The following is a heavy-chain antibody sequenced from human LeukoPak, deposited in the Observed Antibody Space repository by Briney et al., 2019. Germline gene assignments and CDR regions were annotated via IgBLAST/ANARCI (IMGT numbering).Heavy chain of an antibody. Sequence: GASVKVSCKVSVYTLTELSMHWVRQAPGKGLEWMGGFDPEDGETIYAQKFQGRVTMTEDTSTDTAYMELSSLRSEDTAVYYCSTDGSGSHEWYYYYGMDVWGQGTTVTVSS. D-gene: IGHD3-10*01. CDR3: STDGSGSHEWYYYYGMDV. V-gene: IGHV1-24*01. J-gene: IGHJ6*02. CDR2: FDPEDGET. CDR1: VYTLTELS.